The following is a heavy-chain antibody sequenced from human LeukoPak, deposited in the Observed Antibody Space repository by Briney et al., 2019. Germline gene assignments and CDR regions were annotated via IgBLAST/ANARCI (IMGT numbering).Heavy chain of an antibody. J-gene: IGHJ4*02. D-gene: IGHD5-18*01. CDR3: AKVPPTAMAFFDY. Sequence: GGSLRLSYAASGFTFSSYGMHWVRQAPGKGLEWVAFIRYDGSNKYYADSVKGRFTISRDNSKNTLYLQMNSLRAEDTAVYYCAKVPPTAMAFFDYWGQGTLVTVSS. CDR2: IRYDGSNK. V-gene: IGHV3-30*02. CDR1: GFTFSSYG.